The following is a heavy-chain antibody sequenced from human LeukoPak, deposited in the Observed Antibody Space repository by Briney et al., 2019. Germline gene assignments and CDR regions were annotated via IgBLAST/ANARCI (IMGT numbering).Heavy chain of an antibody. J-gene: IGHJ5*02. CDR2: LRHDGINK. CDR3: AKDPSSESTNWFDP. D-gene: IGHD3-22*01. Sequence: GGSLRLSCAASGFIFTNYAMHWVRRAPGKGLEWVAFLRHDGINKYHADSVKGRFTISRDNSKNSLYLQMNGLRTDDTAVYYCAKDPSSESTNWFDPWGQGTLVTVSS. CDR1: GFIFTNYA. V-gene: IGHV3-30*02.